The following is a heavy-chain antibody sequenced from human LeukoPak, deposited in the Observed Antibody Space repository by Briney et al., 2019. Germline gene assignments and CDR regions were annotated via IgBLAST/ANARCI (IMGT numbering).Heavy chain of an antibody. CDR3: AKDWPYYGSGSPLDY. CDR1: GFTFDDYT. D-gene: IGHD3-10*01. CDR2: ISWDGGST. J-gene: IGHJ4*02. Sequence: GGSLRLSCAASGFTFDDYTMHWVRQAPGKGLEWVSLISWDGGSTYYADSVKGRFTISRDNSKNSLYLQMNSLRAEDTAVYYCAKDWPYYGSGSPLDYWGQGTLVTVSS. V-gene: IGHV3-43*01.